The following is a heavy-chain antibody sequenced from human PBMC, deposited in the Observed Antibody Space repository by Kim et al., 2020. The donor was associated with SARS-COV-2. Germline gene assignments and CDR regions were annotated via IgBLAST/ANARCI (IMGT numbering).Heavy chain of an antibody. CDR1: GGSISSYY. V-gene: IGHV4-59*01. CDR3: ARKGYCSSISCYGDDAFDI. J-gene: IGHJ3*02. D-gene: IGHD2-2*01. Sequence: SETLSLTCTVSGGSISSYYWSWIRQPPGKGLEWIGYIYYSGSTNYNRSLKSRVTISVDTSKNQFSLKLSSVTAADTAVYYCARKGYCSSISCYGDDAFDIWGQGTMVTVSS. CDR2: IYYSGST.